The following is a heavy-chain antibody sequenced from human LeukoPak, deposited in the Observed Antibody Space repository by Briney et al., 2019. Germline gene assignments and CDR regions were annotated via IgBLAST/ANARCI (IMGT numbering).Heavy chain of an antibody. D-gene: IGHD1-26*01. V-gene: IGHV3-74*01. CDR3: ARAQLGTPTDC. CDR1: GFTFGSYA. J-gene: IGHJ4*02. CDR2: LTADGSST. Sequence: PGGSLRLSCAASGFTFGSYAMGWVRQAPGKGLEWVSRLTADGSSTIYADSVMGRFTVSRDIAKNTLYLEMNSLRAEDTAVYYCARAQLGTPTDCWGQGTLVTVSS.